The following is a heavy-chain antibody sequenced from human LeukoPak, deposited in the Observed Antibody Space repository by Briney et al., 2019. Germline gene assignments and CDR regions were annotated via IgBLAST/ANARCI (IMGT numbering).Heavy chain of an antibody. V-gene: IGHV3-72*01. J-gene: IGHJ4*02. Sequence: GGSLGLSCAASGFIFSDHYMDWVRQAPGRGREWVARIRNKVRGYTTEYAASVQGRFTISRDDSSSSLYLQMSSLKTEDTAVYFCARGAVAGTNWYFDYWGQGTLVAVSS. CDR1: GFIFSDHY. D-gene: IGHD6-19*01. CDR2: IRNKVRGYTT. CDR3: ARGAVAGTNWYFDY.